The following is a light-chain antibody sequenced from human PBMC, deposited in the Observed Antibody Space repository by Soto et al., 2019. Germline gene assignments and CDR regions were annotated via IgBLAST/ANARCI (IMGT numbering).Light chain of an antibody. J-gene: IGKJ2*01. CDR3: QHYNIWPYT. CDR2: GAS. V-gene: IGKV3-15*01. Sequence: EIVMTQSPGTLSVSPGERATLSCRASQRISSNLAWYQQKPGQAPRLLIHGASTRATGIPARFSGSGSGTEFTLTISSLQSEDFAVYYRQHYNIWPYTFGQGTKLEIK. CDR1: QRISSN.